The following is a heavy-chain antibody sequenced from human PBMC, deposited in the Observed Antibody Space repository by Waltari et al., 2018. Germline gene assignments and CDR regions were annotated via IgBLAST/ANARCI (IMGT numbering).Heavy chain of an antibody. CDR3: AKDPSLRFLEWLPYDAFDI. Sequence: QVQLVESGGGVVQPGRSLRLSCAASGFTFSSYAMHWVRQAPGKGLEWVSVIYSGGSTYDADSVKGRFTISRDNSKNTLYLQMNSLRAEDTAVYYCAKDPSLRFLEWLPYDAFDIWGQGTMVTVSS. J-gene: IGHJ3*02. D-gene: IGHD3-3*01. CDR1: GFTFSSYA. CDR2: IYSGGST. V-gene: IGHV3-NL1*01.